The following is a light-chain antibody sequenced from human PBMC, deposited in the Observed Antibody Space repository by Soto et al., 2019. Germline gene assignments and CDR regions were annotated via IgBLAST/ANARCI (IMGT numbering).Light chain of an antibody. Sequence: QSVLTQPASVSGSPGQSITISCTGTSSDFGGFSYVSWYQHHPGKAPKLMIYEVSNRPSGVSNRFSGSKSGNTASLTISGLQTEDEAEYYCSSYTSTNTLVGTRTKV. J-gene: IGLJ1*01. CDR2: EVS. CDR1: SSDFGGFSY. V-gene: IGLV2-14*01. CDR3: SSYTSTNTL.